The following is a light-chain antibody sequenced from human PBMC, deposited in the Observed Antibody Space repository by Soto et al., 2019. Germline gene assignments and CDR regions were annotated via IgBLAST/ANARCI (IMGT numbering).Light chain of an antibody. Sequence: IVMTQSPATLSVSPGQRATLSCRASQSVSTNLAWYQQKPGQAPRLLIYGASTRATGIPARFSGSGSGTEFPLTSSGLQSDDFAVYYCQQYSNWPPWTFGQGTRVDFK. CDR2: GAS. CDR3: QQYSNWPPWT. V-gene: IGKV3D-15*01. CDR1: QSVSTN. J-gene: IGKJ1*01.